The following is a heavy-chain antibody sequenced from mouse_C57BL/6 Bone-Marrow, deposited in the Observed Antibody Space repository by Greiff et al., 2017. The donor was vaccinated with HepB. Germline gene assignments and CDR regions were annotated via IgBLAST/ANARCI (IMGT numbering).Heavy chain of an antibody. CDR1: GYTFTSYW. CDR3: AVRSTMVTSYFDY. V-gene: IGHV1-74*01. CDR2: IHPSDSDT. D-gene: IGHD2-2*01. Sequence: SGAELVKPGASVKVSCKASGYTFTSYWMHWVKQRPGQGLEWIGRIHPSDSDTNYNQKFKGKATLTVDKSSSTAYMQLSSLTSEDSAVYYWAVRSTMVTSYFDYWGQGTTLTVSS. J-gene: IGHJ2*01.